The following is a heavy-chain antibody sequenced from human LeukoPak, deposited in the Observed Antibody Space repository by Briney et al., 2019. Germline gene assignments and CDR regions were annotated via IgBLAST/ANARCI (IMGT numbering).Heavy chain of an antibody. J-gene: IGHJ4*02. CDR2: INSGGSTT. CDR1: GFTFSTYT. CDR3: LRGDTRDF. V-gene: IGHV3-21*01. Sequence: GGSLRLSCAASGFTFSTYTMNWARQAPGKGLEWVSSINSGGSTTHYADSVKGRFTISRDNAQNSLYLQMNSLRVDDAAVYYCLRGDTRDFWGQGTLVTVSS. D-gene: IGHD5-18*01.